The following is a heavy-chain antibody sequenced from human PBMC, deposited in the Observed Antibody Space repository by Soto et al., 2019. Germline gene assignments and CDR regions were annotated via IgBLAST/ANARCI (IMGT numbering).Heavy chain of an antibody. D-gene: IGHD2-15*01. CDR2: INPNSGGT. J-gene: IGHJ3*02. V-gene: IGHV1-2*04. CDR3: ARQFVGYCSGGSCYDAFDI. CDR1: GYTFTGYY. Sequence: GASVKVSCKASGYTFTGYYMHRVRQAPGQGLEWMGWINPNSGGTNYAQKFQGWVTMTRDTSISTAYMELSRLRSDDTAVYYCARQFVGYCSGGSCYDAFDIWGQGTMVTVSS.